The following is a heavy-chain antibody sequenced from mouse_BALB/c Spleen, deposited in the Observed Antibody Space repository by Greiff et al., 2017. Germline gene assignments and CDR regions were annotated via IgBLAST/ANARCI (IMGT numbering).Heavy chain of an antibody. V-gene: IGHV5-17*02. J-gene: IGHJ4*01. Sequence: DVMLVESGGGLVQPGGSRKLSCAASGFTFSSFGMHWVRQAPEKGLEWVAYISSGSSTIYYADTVKGRFTISRDNPKNTLFLQMTSLRSEDTAMYYCAGGGHYYAMDYWGQGTSVTVSS. CDR1: GFTFSSFG. CDR2: ISSGSSTI. CDR3: AGGGHYYAMDY.